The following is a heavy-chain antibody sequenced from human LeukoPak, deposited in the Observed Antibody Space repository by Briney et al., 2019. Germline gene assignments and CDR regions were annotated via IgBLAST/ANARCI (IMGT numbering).Heavy chain of an antibody. J-gene: IGHJ4*02. Sequence: GASVKVSCKASGGTFSSYVITWVRQAPGQGLEWMGRIIPMLDIQNYAQKFQGRVTITADKSTSTAYMELSSLRSEDMAVYYCASERGAAQYFDYWGQGTLVTVSS. CDR3: ASERGAAQYFDY. CDR1: GGTFSSYV. V-gene: IGHV1-69*04. CDR2: IIPMLDIQ. D-gene: IGHD3-10*01.